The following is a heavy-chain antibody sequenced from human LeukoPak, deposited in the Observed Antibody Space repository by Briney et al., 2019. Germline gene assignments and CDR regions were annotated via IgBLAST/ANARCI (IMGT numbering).Heavy chain of an antibody. CDR1: GGTFSSYA. CDR3: ARFSGSLASFDY. Sequence: ASVKVSCKASGGTFSSYAISWVRQAPGQGLEWMGRIIPIFGTANYAQKFQGRVTITMDESTSTAYMELSSLRSEDTAVYYCARFSGSLASFDYWGQGTLVTVSS. D-gene: IGHD1-26*01. CDR2: IIPIFGTA. J-gene: IGHJ4*02. V-gene: IGHV1-69*05.